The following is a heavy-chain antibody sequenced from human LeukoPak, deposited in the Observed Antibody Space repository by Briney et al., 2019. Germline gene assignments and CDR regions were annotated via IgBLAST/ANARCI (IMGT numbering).Heavy chain of an antibody. J-gene: IGHJ4*02. D-gene: IGHD4-17*01. Sequence: RVTISVDKSKNQFSLKLSSVTAADTAVYYCARDWGYGDYLYYFDYWGQGTLVTVSS. V-gene: IGHV4-4*02. CDR3: ARDWGYGDYLYYFDY.